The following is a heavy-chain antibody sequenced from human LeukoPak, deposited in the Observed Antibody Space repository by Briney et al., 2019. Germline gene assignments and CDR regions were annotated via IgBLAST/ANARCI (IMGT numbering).Heavy chain of an antibody. CDR3: ARAKNYDFWSGSPRYYYMDV. V-gene: IGHV4-34*01. CDR1: GGSFSVYY. J-gene: IGHJ6*03. Sequence: SETLSLTCAVYGGSFSVYYWSWIRQPPGKGLEWIGEINHSGSTNYNPSLKSRVTISVDTSKNQFSLKLSSVTAADTAVYYCARAKNYDFWSGSPRYYYMDVWGKGTTVTVSS. D-gene: IGHD3-3*01. CDR2: INHSGST.